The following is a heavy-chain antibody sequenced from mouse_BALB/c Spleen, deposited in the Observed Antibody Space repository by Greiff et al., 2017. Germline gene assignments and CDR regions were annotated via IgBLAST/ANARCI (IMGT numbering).Heavy chain of an antibody. CDR1: GYTFTDYE. J-gene: IGHJ4*01. CDR2: IDPETGGT. Sequence: QVQLKESGAELVRPGASVTLSCKASGYTFTDYEMHWVKQTPVHGLEWIGAIDPETGGTAYNQKFKGKATLTADKSSSTAYMEPRSLTSEDSAVYYCTRPMITTVYAMDYWGQGTSVTVSS. D-gene: IGHD2-4*01. CDR3: TRPMITTVYAMDY. V-gene: IGHV1-15*01.